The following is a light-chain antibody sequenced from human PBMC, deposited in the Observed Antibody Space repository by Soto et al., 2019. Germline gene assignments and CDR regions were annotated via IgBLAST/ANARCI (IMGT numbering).Light chain of an antibody. J-gene: IGKJ5*01. CDR3: QQRSNWPPG. CDR1: QSVANNY. CDR2: DAS. V-gene: IGKV3D-20*02. Sequence: EIVLTQSPGTLSLSPGERATLSCRASQSVANNYLAWYQQKPGQAPRFLIYDASSRATGIPDRFSGSGSGTDFTLTISRLEPEDFAVYYCQQRSNWPPGFGQGTRLEIK.